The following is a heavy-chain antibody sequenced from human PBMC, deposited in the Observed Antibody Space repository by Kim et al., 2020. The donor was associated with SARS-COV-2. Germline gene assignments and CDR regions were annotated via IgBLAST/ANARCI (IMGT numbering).Heavy chain of an antibody. D-gene: IGHD3-10*01. CDR2: I. V-gene: IGHV3-21*01. CDR3: ARGWFGQVGDY. J-gene: IGHJ4*02. Sequence: IDYADSVEGRFTISRDNARNSVYLHMNSLRVDDTAIYYCARGWFGQVGDYWGQGARVTVSS.